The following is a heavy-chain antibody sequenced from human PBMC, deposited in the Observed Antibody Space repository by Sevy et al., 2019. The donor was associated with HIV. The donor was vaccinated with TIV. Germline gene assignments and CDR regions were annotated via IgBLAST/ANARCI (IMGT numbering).Heavy chain of an antibody. J-gene: IGHJ6*02. Sequence: GGSLRLSCAASGFTFSSYSMNWVRQAPGKGLEWVSSISSSSSYICYADSVKGRFTISRDNAKNSLYLQMNSLRAEDTAVYYCARGPPFASTYDYVWGSYIYGLDVWGQGTTVTVSS. CDR2: ISSSSSYI. CDR3: ARGPPFASTYDYVWGSYIYGLDV. V-gene: IGHV3-21*01. D-gene: IGHD3-16*01. CDR1: GFTFSSYS.